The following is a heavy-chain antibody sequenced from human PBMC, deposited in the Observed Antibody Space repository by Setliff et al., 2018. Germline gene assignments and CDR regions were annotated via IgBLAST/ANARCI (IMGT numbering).Heavy chain of an antibody. V-gene: IGHV1-18*01. J-gene: IGHJ3*02. CDR1: GYTFTSYG. CDR3: ARAPAYSSTPGSYAFDI. Sequence: SVKVSCKASGYTFTSYGISWVRQAPGQGLEWMGWISAYNGNTNYAQKLQGRVTMTTDTSTSTAYMELRSLRSDDTAVYYCARAPAYSSTPGSYAFDIWGQGTMVTVSS. D-gene: IGHD6-13*01. CDR2: ISAYNGNT.